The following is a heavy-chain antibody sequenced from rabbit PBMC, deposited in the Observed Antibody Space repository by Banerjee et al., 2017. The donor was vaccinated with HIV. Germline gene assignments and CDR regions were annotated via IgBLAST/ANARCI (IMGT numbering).Heavy chain of an antibody. V-gene: IGHV1S47*01. D-gene: IGHD3-1*01. CDR2: IYPDYGST. J-gene: IGHJ6*01. Sequence: QEQLVESGGGLVTPGGSLKLSCKASGIDFSSYGISWVRQAPGKGLEWIAYIYPDYGSTDYASWVNGRFTISLDNAQNTVFLQMTSLTAADTATYFCARDGAFTADGMDLWGQGTLVTVS. CDR1: GIDFSSYG. CDR3: ARDGAFTADGMDL.